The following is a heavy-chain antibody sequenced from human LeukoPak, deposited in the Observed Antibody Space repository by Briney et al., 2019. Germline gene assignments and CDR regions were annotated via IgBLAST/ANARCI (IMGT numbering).Heavy chain of an antibody. D-gene: IGHD3-10*01. V-gene: IGHV1-2*02. J-gene: IGHJ3*02. Sequence: ASVKVSCKASGYTFNGYYMHWVRQAPGQGLEWMGWINPNSGGINYAQDSQGRVTLTRDTSISTAYMELSRLRSDDTAMYYCARNLWFGESTDAFNIWGQGTMVTVSS. CDR2: INPNSGGI. CDR3: ARNLWFGESTDAFNI. CDR1: GYTFNGYY.